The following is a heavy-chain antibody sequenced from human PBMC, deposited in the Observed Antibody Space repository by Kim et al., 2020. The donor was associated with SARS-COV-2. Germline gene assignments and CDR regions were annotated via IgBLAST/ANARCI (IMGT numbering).Heavy chain of an antibody. J-gene: IGHJ5*02. D-gene: IGHD1-1*01. Sequence: VKGRFTISRDDSKNTAYLQMNSLKTEDTAVYYCTRQPPARYNWNDGWFDPWGQGTLVTVSS. V-gene: IGHV3-73*01. CDR3: TRQPPARYNWNDGWFDP.